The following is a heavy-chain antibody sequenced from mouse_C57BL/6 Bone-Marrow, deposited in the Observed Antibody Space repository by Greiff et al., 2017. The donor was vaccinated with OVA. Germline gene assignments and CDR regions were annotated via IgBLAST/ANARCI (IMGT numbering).Heavy chain of an antibody. J-gene: IGHJ4*01. CDR3: AKGLRAMDY. D-gene: IGHD3-3*01. CDR1: GYTFTSYW. V-gene: IGHV1-69*01. CDR2: IDPSDSYT. Sequence: QVQLQQPGAELVKPGASVKLSSKASGYTFTSYWMHWVKQRPGQGLEWIGEIDPSDSYTNYNQKFKGKSTLTVDKSSSTAYMQLSSLTSEDSAVYYCAKGLRAMDYWGQGTSVTVSS.